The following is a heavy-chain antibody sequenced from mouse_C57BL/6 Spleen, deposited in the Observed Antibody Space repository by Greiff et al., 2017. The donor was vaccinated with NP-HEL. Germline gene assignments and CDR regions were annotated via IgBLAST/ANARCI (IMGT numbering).Heavy chain of an antibody. V-gene: IGHV1-54*01. CDR3: ARREAGYYFDY. CDR1: GYAFTNYL. J-gene: IGHJ2*01. CDR2: INPGSGGT. Sequence: SGAELVRPGTSVKVSCKASGYAFTNYLIEWVKQRPGQGLEWIGVINPGSGGTNYNEKFKGKATLTADKSSSTAYMQLSSLTSEDSAVYFCARREAGYYFDYWGQGTTLTVSS.